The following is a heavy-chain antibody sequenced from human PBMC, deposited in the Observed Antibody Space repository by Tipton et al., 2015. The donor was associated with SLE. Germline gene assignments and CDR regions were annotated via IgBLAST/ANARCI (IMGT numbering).Heavy chain of an antibody. CDR3: ARGCRKY. Sequence: QVQLVQSGAEVKKPGSSVKVSCKASGGAFSSYTVSWVRQAPGQGLEWMGRMNPNSGNTAYAPKFQGRLIMTRNTSISTVYMELSNLRSEDTAVYFCARGCRKYWGQGTLVTVSS. V-gene: IGHV1-8*02. CDR2: MNPNSGNT. J-gene: IGHJ4*02. D-gene: IGHD2-15*01. CDR1: GGAFSSYT.